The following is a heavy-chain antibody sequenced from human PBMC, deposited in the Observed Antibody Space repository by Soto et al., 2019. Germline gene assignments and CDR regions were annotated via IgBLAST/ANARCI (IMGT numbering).Heavy chain of an antibody. J-gene: IGHJ3*02. CDR2: TIPVFNTA. D-gene: IGHD3-10*01. CDR3: ARGVYGSGNYYTGPSAFDI. Sequence: QVQLEQSGAEVKKPGSSVKISSKASGGTLSDHGVSWLRQAPGQGLEWVGGTIPVFNTANYAPKFQGRVTIAADKSTNIAYMELGSLRSDDTAFYYCARGVYGSGNYYTGPSAFDIWGQGTLVIVSS. V-gene: IGHV1-69*06. CDR1: GGTLSDHG.